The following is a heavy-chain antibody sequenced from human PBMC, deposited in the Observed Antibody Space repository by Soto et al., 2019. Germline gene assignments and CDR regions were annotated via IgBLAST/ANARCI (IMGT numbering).Heavy chain of an antibody. CDR2: IHFDGSTT. J-gene: IGHJ4*02. D-gene: IGHD6-19*01. V-gene: IGHV3-74*01. CDR3: ARDAYISGYYQFDY. CDR1: GFTFSSYW. Sequence: SGGSLRLSCAASGFTFSSYWMHWVRQVPGKGLVWVSRIHFDGSTTHYADSVKGRFTISRDNAKNTLSLQMNSLRAEDTDVYYCARDAYISGYYQFDYWGQGTLVTVSS.